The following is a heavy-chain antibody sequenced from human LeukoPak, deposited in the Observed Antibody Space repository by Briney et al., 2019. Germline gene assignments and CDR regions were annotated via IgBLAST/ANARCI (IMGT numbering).Heavy chain of an antibody. Sequence: SETLSLTCTVSGGSISSYYWSWIRQPPGKGLEWIGYIYYSGSTNYNPSLKSRVTISVDTSKNQFSLKLSSVTAADTAVYYCASWGDHYGSGHRNAFDIWGQGTMVTVSS. CDR1: GGSISSYY. CDR2: IYYSGST. V-gene: IGHV4-59*01. J-gene: IGHJ3*02. CDR3: ASWGDHYGSGHRNAFDI. D-gene: IGHD3-10*01.